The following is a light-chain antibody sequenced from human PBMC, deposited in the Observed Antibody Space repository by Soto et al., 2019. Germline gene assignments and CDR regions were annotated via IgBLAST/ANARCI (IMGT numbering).Light chain of an antibody. CDR2: DVS. CDR3: YSYTTITTYV. Sequence: QSVLTQPASVSGSPGQSITISCSGTSSDVGGYNYVSWYQQHPGKAPQVMIYDVSNRRSGVSNRFSGSKSGNTASLTISGLQAEDETDYYRYSYTTITTYVFGTGTKVTVL. V-gene: IGLV2-14*01. J-gene: IGLJ1*01. CDR1: SSDVGGYNY.